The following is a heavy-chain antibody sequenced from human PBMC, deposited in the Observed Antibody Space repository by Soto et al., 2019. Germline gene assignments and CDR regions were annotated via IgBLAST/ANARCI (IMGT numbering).Heavy chain of an antibody. CDR3: ASRKVVVPYWFDP. CDR1: GGSISSGGYY. V-gene: IGHV4-31*03. Sequence: SETLSLTCTVSGGSISSGGYYWSWIRQHPGKGLEWIGYIYYSGSTYYNPSLKSRVTISVDTSKNQFSLKLSSVTAADTAVYYCASRKVVVPYWFDPWGQGTLVTVSS. CDR2: IYYSGST. J-gene: IGHJ5*02. D-gene: IGHD2-2*01.